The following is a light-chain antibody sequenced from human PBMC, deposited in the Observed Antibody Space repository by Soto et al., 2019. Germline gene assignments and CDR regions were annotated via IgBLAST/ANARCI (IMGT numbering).Light chain of an antibody. J-gene: IGLJ1*01. CDR3: AAWDDSLNGPV. CDR2: SNT. Sequence: QSVLTQPPSASGTPGQRVTISCSGSSSNIGSNTVNWYQQLPGTAPKLLIYSNTQRPSGVPDRFSGSKSGTSASLAISGLQSEDEADYYCAAWDDSLNGPVFGTGTKVTV. V-gene: IGLV1-44*01. CDR1: SSNIGSNT.